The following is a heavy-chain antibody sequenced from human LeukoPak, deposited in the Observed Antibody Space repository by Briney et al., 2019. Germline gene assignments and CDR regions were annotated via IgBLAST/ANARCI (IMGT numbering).Heavy chain of an antibody. CDR2: IYYSGST. CDR3: ASGLGYCSGGSCYPNWFNP. D-gene: IGHD2-15*01. V-gene: IGHV4-59*08. CDR1: GGSISSYY. J-gene: IGHJ5*02. Sequence: SETLSLTCTVSGGSISSYYWSWIRQPPGKGLEWIGYIYYSGSTNYNPSLKSRVTISVDTSKNQFSLKLSSVTAADTAVYYCASGLGYCSGGSCYPNWFNPWGQGTLVTVSS.